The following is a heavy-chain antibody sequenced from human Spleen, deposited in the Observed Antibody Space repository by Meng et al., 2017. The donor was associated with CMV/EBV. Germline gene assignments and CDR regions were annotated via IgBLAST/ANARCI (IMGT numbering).Heavy chain of an antibody. CDR3: ARGAALRVSSWYHVYTRWGYFDY. J-gene: IGHJ4*02. V-gene: IGHV3-21*01. D-gene: IGHD6-13*01. CDR1: YS. Sequence: YSMNWVSQAPGKGLEWVSSMSSSSSYIYYTDSVKGRFTISRDNAKNSLYLQMNSLRAEDTAVYYCARGAALRVSSWYHVYTRWGYFDYWGQGTLVTVSS. CDR2: MSSSSSYI.